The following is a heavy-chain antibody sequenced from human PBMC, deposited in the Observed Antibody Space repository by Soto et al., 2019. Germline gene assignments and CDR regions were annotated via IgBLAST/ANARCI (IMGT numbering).Heavy chain of an antibody. J-gene: IGHJ4*02. CDR3: AHSTSGLYDSSGYYYGY. D-gene: IGHD3-22*01. Sequence: SGLRGEPTQTLTLTGTFSGFSLSTSGVGVGWIRQPPGKALEWLALIYWDDDKRYSPSLKSRLTITKDTSKNQVVLTMTNMDPVDTATYYCAHSTSGLYDSSGYYYGYWGQGTLVTVSS. CDR1: GFSLSTSGVG. CDR2: IYWDDDK. V-gene: IGHV2-5*02.